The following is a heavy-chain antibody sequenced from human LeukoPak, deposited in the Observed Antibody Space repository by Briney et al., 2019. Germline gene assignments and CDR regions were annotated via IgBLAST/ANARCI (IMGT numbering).Heavy chain of an antibody. V-gene: IGHV5-51*01. CDR2: MYTNYSST. J-gene: IGHJ4*02. D-gene: IGHD2-2*02. Sequence: GESLKISCMASGSRFNGCWICWGRRMPRKGVEGLGTMYTNYSSTRYSPSFQGQVTISLDKTIMTAYLLWRSLKASDAAMYYCVRIPPSVYFDYWGQGTLVTVSS. CDR3: VRIPPSVYFDY. CDR1: GSRFNGCW.